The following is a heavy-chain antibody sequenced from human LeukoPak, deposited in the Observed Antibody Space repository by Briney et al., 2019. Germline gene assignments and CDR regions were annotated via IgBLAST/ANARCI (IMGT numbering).Heavy chain of an antibody. CDR1: GFTFDDYA. CDR2: ISWNSGSI. Sequence: PGGSLRLSCAASGFTFDDYAMHWVRQAPGKGLEWVSGISWNSGSIGYADSVKGRFTISRDNAENSLHLQMNSLRAEDTAVYYCAKSNGVNSGYPNDYWGQGTLVTVSS. V-gene: IGHV3-9*01. D-gene: IGHD5-12*01. CDR3: AKSNGVNSGYPNDY. J-gene: IGHJ4*02.